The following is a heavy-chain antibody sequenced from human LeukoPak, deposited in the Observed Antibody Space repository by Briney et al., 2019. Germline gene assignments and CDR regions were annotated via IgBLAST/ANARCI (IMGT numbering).Heavy chain of an antibody. V-gene: IGHV3-21*01. CDR3: AREVGATDDC. CDR2: ITSSSSYI. D-gene: IGHD1-26*01. Sequence: GGSLRLSCTASAFTFSTYSMNWVRQAPGKGLEWVASITSSSSYIYYADSVKGRFTISRDNANNSLYLEMNSLRVEDTAVYYCAREVGATDDCCGQGTLVTVSS. J-gene: IGHJ4*02. CDR1: AFTFSTYS.